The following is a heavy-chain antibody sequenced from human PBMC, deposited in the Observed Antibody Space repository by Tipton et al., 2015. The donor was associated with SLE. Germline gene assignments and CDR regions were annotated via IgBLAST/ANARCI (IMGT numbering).Heavy chain of an antibody. V-gene: IGHV4-59*01. CDR1: GGSISSYY. D-gene: IGHD3-10*01. Sequence: TLSLTCTVSGGSISSYYWTWIRQPPGKGLEWIGHVSYSGSTNYNDSLKSRVTISVDTSRNQFSLKLTSVTAADTAVYYCARDTITMVRGVRYYYYGMDVWGQGTTVTVSS. J-gene: IGHJ6*02. CDR3: ARDTITMVRGVRYYYYGMDV. CDR2: VSYSGST.